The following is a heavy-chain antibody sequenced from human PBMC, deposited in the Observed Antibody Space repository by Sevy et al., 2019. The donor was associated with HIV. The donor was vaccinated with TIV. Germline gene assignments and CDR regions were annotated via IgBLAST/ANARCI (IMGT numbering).Heavy chain of an antibody. CDR3: TREGCTKPHDY. J-gene: IGHJ4*02. V-gene: IGHV3-23*01. Sequence: GGSLRRSCEASGFTFSKYSMSWVRQAPGKGLEWVSTFSFGCGRINYADSVKGRFTISRDDSKNTLYLQMNSLSAEDTAVYYCTREGCTKPHDYWGQGNLVTVSS. CDR1: GFTFSKYS. CDR2: FSFGCGRI. D-gene: IGHD2-8*01.